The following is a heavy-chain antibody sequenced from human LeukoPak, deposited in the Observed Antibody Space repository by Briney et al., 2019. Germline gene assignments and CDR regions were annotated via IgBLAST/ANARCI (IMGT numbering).Heavy chain of an antibody. CDR1: GFTVSSNY. D-gene: IGHD2-21*01. V-gene: IGHV3-53*01. CDR2: IYSGGST. CDR3: ARGYSKNAFDI. Sequence: GGSLRLSCAASGFTVSSNYMSWVRQAPGKGLEWVSVIYSGGSTYYADSVKGRFTISRDNSKNTLYLQMNSLRAEDTAVYYCARGYSKNAFDIWGQGTMVTVSS. J-gene: IGHJ3*02.